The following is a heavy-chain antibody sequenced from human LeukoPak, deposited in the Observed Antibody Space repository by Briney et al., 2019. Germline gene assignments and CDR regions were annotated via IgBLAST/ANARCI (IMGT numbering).Heavy chain of an antibody. CDR2: IKSDGSST. CDR3: ARDQYSSTWYRGAFDI. V-gene: IGHV3-74*01. D-gene: IGHD6-13*01. CDR1: GFTFTTSW. J-gene: IGHJ3*02. Sequence: GGSLRLSCAASGFTFTTSWMHWFRQAPGKGLVWVSRIKSDGSSTAYADSVKGRFTISRDNAKNTLFLQMNSLRAEDTAVYYCARDQYSSTWYRGAFDIWGQGTMVSVSS.